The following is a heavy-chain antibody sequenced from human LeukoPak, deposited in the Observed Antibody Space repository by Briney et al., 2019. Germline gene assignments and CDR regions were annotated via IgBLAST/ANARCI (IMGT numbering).Heavy chain of an antibody. CDR1: GFTVSSNY. Sequence: GGSLRLSCAASGFTVSSNYMSWVRQAPGKGLEWVAIISYDGSNKYYADSVKGRFTISRDNSTNTLYLQMNSLRAEDTAVYYCAKELIPNLDAFDIWGQGTMVTVSS. J-gene: IGHJ3*02. CDR2: ISYDGSNK. V-gene: IGHV3-30*18. CDR3: AKELIPNLDAFDI. D-gene: IGHD1-14*01.